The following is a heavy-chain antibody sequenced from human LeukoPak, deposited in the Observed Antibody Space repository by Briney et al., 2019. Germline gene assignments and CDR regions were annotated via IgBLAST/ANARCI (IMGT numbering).Heavy chain of an antibody. Sequence: GGSLRLSCAASGFTFSSYSMNWVRQAPGKGLEWVSSISSSSSYIYYADSVKGRFTISRDNAKNSLYLQMNSLRAEDTAVYYCARESQNWGSSDYWGQGTLVTVSS. CDR2: ISSSSSYI. D-gene: IGHD7-27*01. CDR3: ARESQNWGSSDY. J-gene: IGHJ4*02. CDR1: GFTFSSYS. V-gene: IGHV3-21*01.